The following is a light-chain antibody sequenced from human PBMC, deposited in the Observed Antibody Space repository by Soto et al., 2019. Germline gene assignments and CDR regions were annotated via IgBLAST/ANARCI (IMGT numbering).Light chain of an antibody. Sequence: EIVMTQSPATLSASPGERATLSCRASQSVSNNLAWYHQKPGQAPRLLIYGASTRATDIPARFSGSGSGTEFTITISSLQPEDFAVYYCQQYNNWWTFGQGTKVEIK. V-gene: IGKV3-15*01. CDR1: QSVSNN. CDR2: GAS. CDR3: QQYNNWWT. J-gene: IGKJ1*01.